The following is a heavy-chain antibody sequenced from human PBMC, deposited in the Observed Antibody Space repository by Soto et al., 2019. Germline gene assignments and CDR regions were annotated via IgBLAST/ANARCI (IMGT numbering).Heavy chain of an antibody. CDR1: GFTFSSYA. CDR2: ISGSGGST. D-gene: IGHD3-22*01. Sequence: WGSLRLSCAASGFTFSSYAMSWVRQAPGKGLEWVSAISGSGGSTYYADSVKGRFTISRDNSKNTLYLQMNSLRAEDTAVYYCAKAPDYYDSSGLMADYWGQGTLVTVSS. V-gene: IGHV3-23*01. CDR3: AKAPDYYDSSGLMADY. J-gene: IGHJ4*02.